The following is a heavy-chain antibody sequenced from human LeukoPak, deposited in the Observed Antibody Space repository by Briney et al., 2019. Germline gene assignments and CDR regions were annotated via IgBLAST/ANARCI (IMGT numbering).Heavy chain of an antibody. CDR1: GFTFSSYS. Sequence: GGSLRLSCAASGFTFSSYSMNWVRQAPGKGLEWVSSISSSSSYIYYADSVKGRFTISRDNAKNSLYLQMNSLRAEDTAVYYCAGYCSSTSCYSDGYWGQGTLVTVSS. V-gene: IGHV3-21*01. D-gene: IGHD2-2*01. CDR3: AGYCSSTSCYSDGY. J-gene: IGHJ4*02. CDR2: ISSSSSYI.